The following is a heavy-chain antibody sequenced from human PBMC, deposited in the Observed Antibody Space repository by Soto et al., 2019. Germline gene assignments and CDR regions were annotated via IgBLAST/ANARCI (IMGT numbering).Heavy chain of an antibody. CDR2: ISYDGSNK. Sequence: GGSLRLSCAASGFTFSSYGMHWVRQAPGKGLEWVAVISYDGSNKYYADSVKGRFTISRDNSKNTLYLQMNSLRAEDTAVYYCAKDRVRGVQKEIDYWGQGTLVTVSS. J-gene: IGHJ4*02. D-gene: IGHD3-10*01. CDR3: AKDRVRGVQKEIDY. V-gene: IGHV3-30*18. CDR1: GFTFSSYG.